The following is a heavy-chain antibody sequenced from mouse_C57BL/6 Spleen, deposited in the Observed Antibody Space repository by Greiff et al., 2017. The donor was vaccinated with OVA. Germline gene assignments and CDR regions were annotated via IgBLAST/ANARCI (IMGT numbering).Heavy chain of an antibody. CDR1: GYTFTSYW. Sequence: QVQLQQPGAEFVKPGASVKMSCTGSGYTFTSYWITWVKQRPGQGLEWIGDIYPGSGSTNYKEKFKSKATLTVDTSSSTAYMQLHGLTSDDSAVYYYARATGTGCAWFGYWGQGTLVTVSA. D-gene: IGHD4-1*02. CDR3: ARATGTGCAWFGY. J-gene: IGHJ3*01. CDR2: IYPGSGST. V-gene: IGHV1-55*01.